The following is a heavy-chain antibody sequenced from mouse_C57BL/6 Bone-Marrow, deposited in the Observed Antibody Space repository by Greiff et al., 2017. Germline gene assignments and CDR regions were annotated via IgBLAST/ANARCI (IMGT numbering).Heavy chain of an antibody. D-gene: IGHD2-3*01. V-gene: IGHV7-3*01. CDR2: IRNKANGFPT. CDR1: GFTFTDYY. J-gene: IGHJ2*01. CDR3: ARYRGPYDGYYYFDY. Sequence: VKLQESGGGLVQPGGSLGLSCAAPGFTFTDYYMSWVRQPPGKALEWLGFIRNKANGFPTESSASVKGRFTISRDNSQSILYLQMNALRAEDSATYYCARYRGPYDGYYYFDYWGQGTTLTVSS.